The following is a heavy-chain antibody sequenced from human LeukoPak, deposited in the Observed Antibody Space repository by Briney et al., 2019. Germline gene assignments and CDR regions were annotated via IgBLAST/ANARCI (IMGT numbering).Heavy chain of an antibody. V-gene: IGHV3-74*01. D-gene: IGHD1-26*01. CDR1: GFTFSSHW. CDR2: IYSDGDSP. J-gene: IGHJ3*02. CDR3: ARGGRPPEALGDTFDM. Sequence: GGSLRLSCAASGFTFSSHWMHWVRQAPGKGLVWVSRIYSDGDSPTYADSVKGRFTLSRDNAKNTLYLQMNSLRAEDTAVYYCARGGRPPEALGDTFDMWGQGTMVTVSS.